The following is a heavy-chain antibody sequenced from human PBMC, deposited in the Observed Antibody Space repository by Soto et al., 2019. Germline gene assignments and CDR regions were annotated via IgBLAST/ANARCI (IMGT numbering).Heavy chain of an antibody. V-gene: IGHV3-30-3*01. Sequence: PGGSLRLSCAASGFTFSSYAMHWFRQAPGKGLEWVAVISYDGSNKYYADSVKGRFTISRDNSKNTLYLQMNSLRAEDTAVYYCARDSSNYFDYWGQGTLVTVSS. J-gene: IGHJ4*02. CDR3: ARDSSNYFDY. CDR1: GFTFSSYA. D-gene: IGHD6-13*01. CDR2: ISYDGSNK.